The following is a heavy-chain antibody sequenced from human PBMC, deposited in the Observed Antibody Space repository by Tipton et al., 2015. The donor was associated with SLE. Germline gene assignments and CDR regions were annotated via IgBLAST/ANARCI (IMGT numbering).Heavy chain of an antibody. D-gene: IGHD2-8*01. V-gene: IGHV3-53*05. J-gene: IGHJ6*02. CDR3: ASELTPLYAMDV. CDR2: IYIAGTT. Sequence: SLRLSCAASGFSVSRNYMNWVRQAPGKGLEWISVIYIAGTTWYADSVRGRFTISRDNSKNTLYLQMNSLRAEDTAVYYCASELTPLYAMDVWGQGTTVTVSS. CDR1: GFSVSRNY.